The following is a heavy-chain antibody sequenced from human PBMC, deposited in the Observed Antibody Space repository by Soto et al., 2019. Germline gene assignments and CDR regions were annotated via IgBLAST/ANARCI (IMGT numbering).Heavy chain of an antibody. D-gene: IGHD6-19*01. CDR1: GESFSGYI. CDR3: ARGLITGSHYSGGWYYFDS. V-gene: IGHV4-34*01. Sequence: SETLSLTCAVYGESFSGYILTWIRQTPGKGLQWIGQINDSGSASYNPSLKSRVTISVHTSNSQFSLELSSVTAADTAVYYCARGLITGSHYSGGWYYFDSWGQGTQVTVSS. J-gene: IGHJ4*02. CDR2: INDSGSA.